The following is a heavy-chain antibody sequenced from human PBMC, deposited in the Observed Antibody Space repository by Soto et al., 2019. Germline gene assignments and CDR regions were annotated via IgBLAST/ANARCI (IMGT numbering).Heavy chain of an antibody. Sequence: ASVKVSCKASGYTFTSYGISWVRQAPGQGLEWMGWISAYNGNTNYAQKLQGRVTMTTDTSTSTAYMELRSLRSDDTAVYYCARESLVGSRTGTTYYGMDVWGQGTTVTVSS. D-gene: IGHD1-7*01. CDR3: ARESLVGSRTGTTYYGMDV. J-gene: IGHJ6*02. V-gene: IGHV1-18*01. CDR1: GYTFTSYG. CDR2: ISAYNGNT.